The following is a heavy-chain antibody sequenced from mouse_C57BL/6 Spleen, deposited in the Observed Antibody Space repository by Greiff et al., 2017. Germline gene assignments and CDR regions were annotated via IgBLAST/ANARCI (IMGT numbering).Heavy chain of an antibody. CDR2: IRNTANGYTT. D-gene: IGHD3-3*01. CDR3: ARSGTGGYYYAMDY. V-gene: IGHV7-3*01. J-gene: IGHJ4*01. CDR1: GFTFTAYY. Sequence: EVMLVESGGGLVQPGGSLSLSCAASGFTFTAYYMSWVRQPPGKALEWLGFIRNTANGYTTEYSASVKGRFTISRDNSQSILYLQMNALRAEDSATYYCARSGTGGYYYAMDYWGQGTSVTVSS.